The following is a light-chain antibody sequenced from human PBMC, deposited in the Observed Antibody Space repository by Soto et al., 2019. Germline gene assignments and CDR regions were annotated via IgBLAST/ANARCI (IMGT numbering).Light chain of an antibody. CDR2: EES. CDR1: QAITNN. CDR3: QQVKSYPRT. Sequence: DIHFTQSRSSLSASVGDRVTITCRSSQAITNNLAWYQQKPGNPPRLLIYEESTLHSGVPSRFSGRKVGTQFILTIDSLQPEDFATYYCQQVKSYPRTLGGGTKVDIK. J-gene: IGKJ4*01. V-gene: IGKV1-9*01.